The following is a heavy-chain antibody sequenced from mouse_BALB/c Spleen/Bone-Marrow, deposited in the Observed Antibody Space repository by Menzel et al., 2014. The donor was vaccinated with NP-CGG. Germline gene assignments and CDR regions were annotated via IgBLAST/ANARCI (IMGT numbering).Heavy chain of an antibody. CDR2: INPDSSTI. CDR1: GFDFSRYW. V-gene: IGHV4-1*02. D-gene: IGHD1-2*01. Sequence: EVQLVESGGGLVQPGGSLKLSCAASGFDFSRYWMSWVRQAPGKGLEWIGEINPDSSTINYTPSLKDKFIISRDNAKNTPYLQMSKVRSEDTALYYCASLHYYGRFAYWGQGTLVTVSA. J-gene: IGHJ3*01. CDR3: ASLHYYGRFAY.